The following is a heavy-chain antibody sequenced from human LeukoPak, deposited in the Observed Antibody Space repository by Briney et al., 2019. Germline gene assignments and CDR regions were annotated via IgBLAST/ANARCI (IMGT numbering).Heavy chain of an antibody. CDR1: MVTFRVYN. V-gene: IGHV3-21*01. CDR3: PRYSDGSGSPIDY. D-gene: IGHD3-10*01. J-gene: IGHJ4*02. CDR2: ISSSGRYI. Sequence: GGSLRLSCAASMVTFRVYNMNCVRQAPGKGLEWVSYISSSGRYIYYADSVKGRFTISRDNAKNSLDLQMNSLRAEDTAVYEWPRYSDGSGSPIDYSGQGTLVTVSP.